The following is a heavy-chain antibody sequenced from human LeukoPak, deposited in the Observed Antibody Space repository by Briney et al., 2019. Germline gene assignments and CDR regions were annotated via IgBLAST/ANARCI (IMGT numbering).Heavy chain of an antibody. CDR1: GFPFDDFA. Sequence: PGGSLRLSCEASGFPFDDFAMSWVRQAPGKGLEWVSGISWDGRSTGYADSVKGRFTISRDNAKNSLYLQMNNLRAEDTALYYCARRTAVGLNYLDYWGQGTLVTVSS. D-gene: IGHD6-13*01. CDR3: ARRTAVGLNYLDY. CDR2: ISWDGRST. J-gene: IGHJ4*02. V-gene: IGHV3-20*04.